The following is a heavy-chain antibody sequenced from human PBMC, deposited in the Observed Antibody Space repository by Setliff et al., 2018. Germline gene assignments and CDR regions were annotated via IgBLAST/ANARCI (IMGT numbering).Heavy chain of an antibody. CDR3: AKELSMAYGND. J-gene: IGHJ4*02. CDR2: IWFDGGNE. D-gene: IGHD1-1*01. Sequence: PGGSLRLSCETSGFSFGAFTMNWVRQAPGKGPEWVAVIWFDGGNEFYADSVRGRFTISRDNSKNMLYLQMDSLRVDDTAIYYCAKELSMAYGNDWGLGTLVTVSS. CDR1: GFSFGAFT. V-gene: IGHV3-33*03.